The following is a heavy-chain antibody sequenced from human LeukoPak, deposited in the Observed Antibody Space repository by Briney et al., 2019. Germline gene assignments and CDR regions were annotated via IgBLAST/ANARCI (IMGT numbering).Heavy chain of an antibody. CDR1: GFTFNSYN. CDR3: ARGGIVWLSY. CDR2: ISSSSSPI. V-gene: IGHV3-48*02. Sequence: GGPLRLSCAASGFTFNSYNMHGVPESPGEALEWVSFISSSSSPIYYADSVKGRFTISRDNAKNSVYLQMNSLRDEDTAVYYCARGGIVWLSYWGQGTLVTVSS. J-gene: IGHJ4*02. D-gene: IGHD1-26*01.